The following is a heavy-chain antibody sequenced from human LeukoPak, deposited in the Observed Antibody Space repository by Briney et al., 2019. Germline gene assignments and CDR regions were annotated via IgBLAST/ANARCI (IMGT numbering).Heavy chain of an antibody. J-gene: IGHJ4*02. D-gene: IGHD1-14*01. CDR3: AREPDRVRYFDY. V-gene: IGHV4-30-2*05. CDR2: GST. Sequence: GSTYYNPSLKSRVPVSVDTSKNQFSLKLSSVTAADTAVYYCAREPDRVRYFDYWGQGTLVTVS.